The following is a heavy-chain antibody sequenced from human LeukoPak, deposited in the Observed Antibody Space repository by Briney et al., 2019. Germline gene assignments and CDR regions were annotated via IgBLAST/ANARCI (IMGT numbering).Heavy chain of an antibody. J-gene: IGHJ4*02. CDR3: AGQSYDFWSGYYY. Sequence: GSLRLSCAASGFTFSSYWMSWVRQAPGKGLEWIGRIYTSGSTNYNPSLKSRVTMSVDTSKNQFSLKLSSVTAADTAVYYCAGQSYDFWSGYYYWGQGTLVTVSS. D-gene: IGHD3-3*01. V-gene: IGHV4-59*10. CDR2: IYTSGST. CDR1: GFTFSSYW.